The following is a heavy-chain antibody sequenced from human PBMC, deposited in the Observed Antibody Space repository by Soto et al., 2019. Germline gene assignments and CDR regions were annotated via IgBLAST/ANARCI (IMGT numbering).Heavy chain of an antibody. CDR3: VRDRCCSNPGSGAPGYNCVDH. D-gene: IGHD2-2*01. CDR1: GYTFNTYG. V-gene: IGHV1-18*01. Sequence: GASVKVSCKTSGYTFNTYGVTWVRQAPGQGLEWIGWISTYNGDTNYAQSVQGRVTMTTETSTSTAYLDLGGLRSDDTAVYYCVRDRCCSNPGSGAPGYNCVDHWGQGTRVTVSS. J-gene: IGHJ1*01. CDR2: ISTYNGDT.